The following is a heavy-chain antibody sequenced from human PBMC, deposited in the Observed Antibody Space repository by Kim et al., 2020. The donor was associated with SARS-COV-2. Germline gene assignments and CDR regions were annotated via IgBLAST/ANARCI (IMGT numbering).Heavy chain of an antibody. CDR2: IGTAGDT. CDR3: ARGYSRYSSSTVTDY. D-gene: IGHD6-13*01. Sequence: GGSLRLSCADSGFTFSSYDMHWVRQATGKGLEWVSAIGTAGDTYYPGSVKGRFTISRENAKNSLYLQMNSLRAGDTAVYYCARGYSRYSSSTVTDYWGQGTLVTVSS. J-gene: IGHJ4*02. V-gene: IGHV3-13*01. CDR1: GFTFSSYD.